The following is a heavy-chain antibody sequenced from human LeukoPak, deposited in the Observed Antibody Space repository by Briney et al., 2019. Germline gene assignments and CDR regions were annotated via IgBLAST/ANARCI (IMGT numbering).Heavy chain of an antibody. Sequence: PSETLSLTCAVYGGSFSGYYWSWIRQPPGKGLEWIGSIYCSGSTYYNPSLKSRVTISVDTSKNQFSLKLSSVTAADTAVYYCARDRDSGYLFDYWGQGTLVTVSS. D-gene: IGHD3-22*01. V-gene: IGHV4-34*01. CDR2: IYCSGST. CDR1: GGSFSGYY. J-gene: IGHJ4*02. CDR3: ARDRDSGYLFDY.